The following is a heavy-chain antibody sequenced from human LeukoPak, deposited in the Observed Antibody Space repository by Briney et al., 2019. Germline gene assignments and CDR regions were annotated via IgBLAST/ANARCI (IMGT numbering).Heavy chain of an antibody. V-gene: IGHV1-69*01. CDR2: IIPIFGTA. CDR3: ARGDHYSSSAYYYGMDA. CDR1: GGTFSSYA. J-gene: IGHJ6*02. Sequence: ASVKVSCKASGGTFSSYAISWVRQAPGQGLEWMGGIIPIFGTANYAQKFQGRVTITADESTSTAYMELSSLRSEDTAVYYCARGDHYSSSAYYYGMDAWGQGTTVTVSS. D-gene: IGHD6-6*01.